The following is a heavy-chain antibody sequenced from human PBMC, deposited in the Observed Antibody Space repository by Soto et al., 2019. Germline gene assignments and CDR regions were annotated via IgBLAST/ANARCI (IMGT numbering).Heavy chain of an antibody. CDR1: GGSISSYY. J-gene: IGHJ6*02. CDR3: ARQGFGPLHGLVDV. CDR2: VHHSWGS. V-gene: IGHV4-59*08. D-gene: IGHD3-10*01. Sequence: QVQLQESGPGLVKPSETLSLSCTVSGGSISSYYWSWFRQSPGKRMEWIGYVHHSWGSSYNPSLQSRVAISLDTSKIQFSLKVTPVTATDAAVYYCARQGFGPLHGLVDVWGQGTTVTVSS.